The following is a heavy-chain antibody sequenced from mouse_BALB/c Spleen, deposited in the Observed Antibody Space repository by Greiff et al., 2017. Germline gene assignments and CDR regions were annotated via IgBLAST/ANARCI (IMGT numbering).Heavy chain of an antibody. CDR3: ARAYGNYKAWFAY. V-gene: IGHV5-17*02. D-gene: IGHD2-1*01. CDR1: GFTFSSFG. J-gene: IGHJ3*01. Sequence: EVQGVESGGGLVQPGGSRKLSCAASGFTFSSFGMHWVRQAPEKGLEWVAYISSGSSTIYYADTVKGRFTISRDNPKNTLFLQMTSLRSEDTAMYYCARAYGNYKAWFAYWGQGTLVTVS. CDR2: ISSGSSTI.